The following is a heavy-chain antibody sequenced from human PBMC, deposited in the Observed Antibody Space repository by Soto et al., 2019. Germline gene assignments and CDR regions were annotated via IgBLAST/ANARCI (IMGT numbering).Heavy chain of an antibody. Sequence: GGFRIHSCAGSVVTFNYYAMDLVRPAPGKGLEWASGISWNSGSIGYADSVKGRLTISRDNSKNTVYLQMNSLRAEDTAVYYCAKGPYSSPRGWFDPWGQGILV. V-gene: IGHV3-9*01. CDR2: ISWNSGSI. D-gene: IGHD3-22*01. J-gene: IGHJ5*02. CDR1: VVTFNYYA. CDR3: AKGPYSSPRGWFDP.